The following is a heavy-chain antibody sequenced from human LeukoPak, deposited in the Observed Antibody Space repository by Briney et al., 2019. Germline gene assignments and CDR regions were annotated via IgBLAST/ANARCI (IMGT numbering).Heavy chain of an antibody. CDR3: ARDAYRGYSYAHADFGHPKY. Sequence: GRSLRLSCAASGFTFSSYAMHWVRQAPGKGLEWEAVISYDGSNKYYADSVKGRFTISRDNSKNTLYLQMNSLRAEDTAVYYCARDAYRGYSYAHADFGHPKYWGQGTLVTVSS. V-gene: IGHV3-30-3*01. J-gene: IGHJ4*02. CDR2: ISYDGSNK. CDR1: GFTFSSYA. D-gene: IGHD5-18*01.